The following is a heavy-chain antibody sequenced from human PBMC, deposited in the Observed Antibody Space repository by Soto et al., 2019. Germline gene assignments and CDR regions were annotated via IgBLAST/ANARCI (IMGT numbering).Heavy chain of an antibody. J-gene: IGHJ4*02. CDR1: GYTFTSYW. CDR2: IYPGDSDT. CDR3: ARQDGSALYYFDY. D-gene: IGHD6-19*01. V-gene: IGHV5-51*01. Sequence: VESLTISCKVSGYTFTSYWIAWVLQMPGKGLEWMGIIYPGDSDTRYSPSFQGQVSISADKSISTAYLQWSSLKASDTAMYYCARQDGSALYYFDYWGQGTMVTVSS.